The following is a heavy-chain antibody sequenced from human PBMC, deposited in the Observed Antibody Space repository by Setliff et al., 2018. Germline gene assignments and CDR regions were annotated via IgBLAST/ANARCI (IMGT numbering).Heavy chain of an antibody. CDR1: GFIFNTYT. CDR3: ARSGGSASASWFDS. V-gene: IGHV3-21*01. J-gene: IGHJ5*01. Sequence: SLTISCAASGFIFNTYTMNWVRQAPGQGLEWVSSVRASSDYIYYAGSVKGRFTISRDNTKNSLDLQMNSLRVDDTAVYFCARSGGSASASWFDSWGQGTLVTVSS. CDR2: VRASSDYI. D-gene: IGHD2-15*01.